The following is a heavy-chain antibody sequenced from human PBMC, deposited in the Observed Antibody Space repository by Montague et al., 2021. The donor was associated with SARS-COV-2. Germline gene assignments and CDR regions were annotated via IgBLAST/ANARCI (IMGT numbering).Heavy chain of an antibody. CDR2: IYHSGGT. J-gene: IGHJ3*02. Sequence: SETLSLTCTVSGGSISSDSFYWGWLRQPPGKGLEWIGLIYHSGGTYNGPSLTRRSSISVDTSKNYFSLKVTSVTAADTAVYYCARRPGTFGAAFDIWGLGTMVTVSS. CDR1: GGSISSDSFY. CDR3: ARRPGTFGAAFDI. D-gene: IGHD3-10*01. V-gene: IGHV4-39*01.